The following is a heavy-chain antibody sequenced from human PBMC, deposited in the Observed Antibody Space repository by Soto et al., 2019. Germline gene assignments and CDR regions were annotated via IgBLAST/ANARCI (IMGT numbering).Heavy chain of an antibody. CDR1: GYTFSSYA. CDR3: AKEVFGHERYYDSSGYYY. V-gene: IGHV3-23*01. D-gene: IGHD3-22*01. J-gene: IGHJ4*02. CDR2: ISGSGGRT. Sequence: EVQLLESGGGLVQPGGSLRLSCGASGYTFSSYAMSWVRQAPGKGLEWGSAISGSGGRTYYADSVKGRITISRDNAKNTMYLRINSLTAEDTAVYYWAKEVFGHERYYDSSGYYYCGQGTLVTVSS.